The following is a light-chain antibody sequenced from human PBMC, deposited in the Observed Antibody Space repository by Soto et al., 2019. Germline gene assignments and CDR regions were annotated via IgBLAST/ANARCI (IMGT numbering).Light chain of an antibody. CDR1: QSVSSSY. V-gene: IGKV3-20*01. CDR2: GAS. CDR3: QQYGSSPLWT. J-gene: IGKJ2*02. Sequence: EIVLTQSPGTLSLSPGERATLSCRASQSVSSSYLAWYQQKPGQAPRLLIYGASSRATGIPDRFSGSGSGTYFTLTISRLEPEDFAVYYCQQYGSSPLWTFGQGTKLEIK.